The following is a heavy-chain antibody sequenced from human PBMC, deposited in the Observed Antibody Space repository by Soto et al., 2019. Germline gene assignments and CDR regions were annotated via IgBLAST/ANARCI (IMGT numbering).Heavy chain of an antibody. J-gene: IGHJ6*02. CDR1: GYTFTGYY. CDR2: INPNSGGT. Sequence: ASVKVSCKASGYTFTGYYMHWVRQAPGQGLEWMGWINPNSGGTNYAQKFQGRVTMTRDTSISTAYMELSRLRSDDTAVYYCASCEGILLGAGHYYYGMDVWGQGTTVTVSS. D-gene: IGHD3-10*01. CDR3: ASCEGILLGAGHYYYGMDV. V-gene: IGHV1-2*02.